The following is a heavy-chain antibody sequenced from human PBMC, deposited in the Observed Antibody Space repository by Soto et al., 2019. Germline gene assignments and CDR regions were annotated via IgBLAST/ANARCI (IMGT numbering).Heavy chain of an antibody. V-gene: IGHV4-59*13. CDR1: GGSIGSYY. D-gene: IGHD3-3*01. J-gene: IGHJ5*02. CDR3: ARKASTLRFLEWSSNWFDP. CDR2: IYYSGST. Sequence: SETLSLTCTVSGGSIGSYYWSWIRQPPGKGLEWIGYIYYSGSTNYNPSLKSRVTISVDTSKNQFSLKLSSVTAADTAVYYCARKASTLRFLEWSSNWFDPWGQGTLVTVSS.